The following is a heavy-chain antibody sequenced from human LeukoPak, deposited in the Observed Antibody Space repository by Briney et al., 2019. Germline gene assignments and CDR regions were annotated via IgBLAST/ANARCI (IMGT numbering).Heavy chain of an antibody. D-gene: IGHD4-17*01. Sequence: GGSLRLSCAASGFTFSSYSMNWVRQAPGKGLEWVSYISSGSSTIYYADSVKGRFTASRDNAKNSLYLQMNSLRAEDTAVYFCARNMTTRAFDIWGQGTMVTVSS. CDR2: ISSGSSTI. CDR1: GFTFSSYS. J-gene: IGHJ3*02. CDR3: ARNMTTRAFDI. V-gene: IGHV3-48*01.